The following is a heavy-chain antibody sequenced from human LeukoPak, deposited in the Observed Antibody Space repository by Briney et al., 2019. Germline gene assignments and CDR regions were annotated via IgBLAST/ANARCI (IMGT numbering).Heavy chain of an antibody. D-gene: IGHD3-22*01. V-gene: IGHV3-23*01. CDR3: AKSFDTSGRRAFDI. CDR2: ISVDGSHT. J-gene: IGHJ3*02. CDR1: GFTFSGYA. Sequence: GGSLRLSCAASGFTFSGYAMSWVRQAPGKELEWVSAISVDGSHTYYADSVKGRFTTSRDNSRNTLSLQMSSLRAEDAAVYYCAKSFDTSGRRAFDIWGQGTMVTVSS.